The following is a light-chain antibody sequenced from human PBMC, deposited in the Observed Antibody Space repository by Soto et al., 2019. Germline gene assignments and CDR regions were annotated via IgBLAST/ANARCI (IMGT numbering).Light chain of an antibody. Sequence: QSVLTQPASVSGSPGQSITVSCTGTSSDIGGYNYVSWYQQHPGKAPKLMVYEVTNRPSGVSDRFSGSKSGNMASLTISGLQADDEGYYYCSSYTSRSTLYVFGTGTQLTVL. V-gene: IGLV2-14*01. CDR1: SSDIGGYNY. CDR3: SSYTSRSTLYV. J-gene: IGLJ1*01. CDR2: EVT.